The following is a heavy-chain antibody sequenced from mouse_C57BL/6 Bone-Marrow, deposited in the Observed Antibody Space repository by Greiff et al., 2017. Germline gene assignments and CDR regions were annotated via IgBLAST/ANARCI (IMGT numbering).Heavy chain of an antibody. CDR1: GYTFTNYW. CDR2: MHPNGGSP. Sequence: QVQLQQSGAELVKPGALVKLSCKASGYTFTNYWMHWVKQRPGQGLEWIGMMHPNGGSPDYNEKFKSEATLSVDKSSRTAYMELSSLTSEDSAVYYCARSYDYDDYTMDYWGQGTSVTVSS. V-gene: IGHV1-64*01. J-gene: IGHJ4*01. D-gene: IGHD2-4*01. CDR3: ARSYDYDDYTMDY.